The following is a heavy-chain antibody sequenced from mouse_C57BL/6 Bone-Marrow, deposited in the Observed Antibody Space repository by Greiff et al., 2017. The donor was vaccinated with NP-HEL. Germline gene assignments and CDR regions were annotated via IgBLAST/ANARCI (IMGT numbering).Heavy chain of an antibody. V-gene: IGHV1-47*01. CDR3: ARRNNFDYAMDY. CDR2: FHPYNDDT. Sequence: QVQLQQSGAELVKPGASVKLSCKASGYTFTTYPIEWMKQSHGQCLEWIGNFHPYNDDTKYNEKFKGKATLPVEKSSSTVYLDLSRLTSDDSAVYYCARRNNFDYAMDYWGQGTSVTVSS. CDR1: GYTFTTYP. J-gene: IGHJ4*01.